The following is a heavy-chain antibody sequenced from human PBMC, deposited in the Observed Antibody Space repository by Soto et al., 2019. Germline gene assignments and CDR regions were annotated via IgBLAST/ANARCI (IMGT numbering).Heavy chain of an antibody. Sequence: PGGSLRLSCAASGFTFSSYWMHWVRQAPGKGLVWVSRINSDGSSTSYADSVKGRFTISRDNAKNTLHLQMNSLRAEDTAVYYCARSHPDYYYYYMDVWGKGTTVTVSS. CDR3: ARSHPDYYYYYMDV. CDR1: GFTFSSYW. CDR2: INSDGSST. V-gene: IGHV3-74*01. J-gene: IGHJ6*03.